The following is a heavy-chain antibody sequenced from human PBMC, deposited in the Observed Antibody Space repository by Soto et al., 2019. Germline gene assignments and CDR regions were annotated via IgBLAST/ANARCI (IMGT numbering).Heavy chain of an antibody. CDR3: ARTLPATSGGGIDP. J-gene: IGHJ5*02. Sequence: QVQLQESGPGLVNPSETLSLMCSVSGGSFTNSFWSWLRQPPGKGLELIGFISDTGSSRYSPSLYSRVTISIDTSKSQFSLTLTSVTAADTAVYYCARTLPATSGGGIDPWGQGSLVTVSS. D-gene: IGHD3-16*01. CDR2: ISDTGSS. V-gene: IGHV4-59*08. CDR1: GGSFTNSF.